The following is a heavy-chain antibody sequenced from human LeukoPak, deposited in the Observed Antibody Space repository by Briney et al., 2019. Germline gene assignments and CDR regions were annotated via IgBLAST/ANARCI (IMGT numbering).Heavy chain of an antibody. CDR1: GFTFSTYW. J-gene: IGHJ4*02. V-gene: IGHV3-7*01. D-gene: IGHD4-11*01. CDR2: IQQDGIKK. Sequence: GGSLRLSCAASGFTFSTYWMSWVRQAPGKGLEWVANIQQDGIKKYYVDSVEGRFTISRDNAKNSLYLQMNSLRAEDTAVYYCTREDHSNYNYWGQGTLVTVSS. CDR3: TREDHSNYNY.